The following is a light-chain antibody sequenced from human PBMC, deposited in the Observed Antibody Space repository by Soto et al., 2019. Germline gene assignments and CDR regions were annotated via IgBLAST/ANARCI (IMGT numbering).Light chain of an antibody. J-gene: IGKJ3*01. CDR2: GAS. CDR3: QHYRGAPFT. Sequence: EIVLTRSPAILSFSPGVRATLASRASQSISSDKLAWYHHSRGQAPRLLIYGASSRTTGVPDRFSGSGSVTDFTLTISRLEPEDFAVYYCQHYRGAPFTFGPGSKVDIK. V-gene: IGKV3-20*01. CDR1: QSISSDK.